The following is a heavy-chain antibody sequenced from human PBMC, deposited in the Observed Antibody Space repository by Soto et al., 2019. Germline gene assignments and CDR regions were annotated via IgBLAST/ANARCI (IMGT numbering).Heavy chain of an antibody. D-gene: IGHD6-13*01. Sequence: EVQLMESGGGLVQPGGSLRLSCAASEFSFSSYALNWVRQAPGKGLEWVSAISATGTTTYYADSVKGRFTISRDNSKRALFLQMDSLSPEGTAVYYCATYSSPFDYWGQGTLVIVSS. CDR1: EFSFSSYA. J-gene: IGHJ4*02. CDR2: ISATGTTT. CDR3: ATYSSPFDY. V-gene: IGHV3-23*01.